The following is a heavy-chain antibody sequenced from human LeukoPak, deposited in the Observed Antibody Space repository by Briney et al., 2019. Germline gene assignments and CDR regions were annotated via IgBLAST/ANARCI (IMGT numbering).Heavy chain of an antibody. CDR1: GFTFSSYA. J-gene: IGHJ3*02. CDR2: ISCDGSNK. Sequence: GGSLRLSCAASGFTFSSYAMHWVRQAPGKGLEWVAVISCDGSNKYYADSVKGRFTISRDNSKNTLYLQMNSLRAEDTAVYYCARDQGAFDIWGQGTMVTVSS. V-gene: IGHV3-30-3*01. CDR3: ARDQGAFDI.